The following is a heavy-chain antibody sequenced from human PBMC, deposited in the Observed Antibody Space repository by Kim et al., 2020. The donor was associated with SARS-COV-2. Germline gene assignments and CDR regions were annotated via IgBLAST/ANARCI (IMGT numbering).Heavy chain of an antibody. CDR3: ARGGSQGWFDP. J-gene: IGHJ5*02. V-gene: IGHV4-39*01. D-gene: IGHD1-26*01. Sequence: TYYTPSRKGRGTISVDTSKNRFSLSVSAVTAADTAVYYCARGGSQGWFDPWGQGTLVTVSS. CDR2: T.